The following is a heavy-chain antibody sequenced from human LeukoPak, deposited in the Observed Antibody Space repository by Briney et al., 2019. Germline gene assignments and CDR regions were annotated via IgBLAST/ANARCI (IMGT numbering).Heavy chain of an antibody. D-gene: IGHD1-26*01. CDR3: ARGPLGSRYFDY. Sequence: SGTLSLTCGVSGGSISSSNWWSWVRQPPGQGLEWIGEIYHSDNTNYNPSLKSRVTISVDKSKNQFSLKLSSVTAADTAVYYCARGPLGSRYFDYWGQGTLVTVSS. CDR2: IYHSDNT. CDR1: GGSISSSNW. V-gene: IGHV4-4*02. J-gene: IGHJ4*02.